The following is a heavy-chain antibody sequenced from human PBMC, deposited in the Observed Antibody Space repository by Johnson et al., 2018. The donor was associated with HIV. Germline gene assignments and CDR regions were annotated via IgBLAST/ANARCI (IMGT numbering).Heavy chain of an antibody. V-gene: IGHV3-33*08. CDR1: GFTVSSND. CDR2: IRCDGSST. D-gene: IGHD3-16*01. J-gene: IGHJ3*02. CDR3: ARGDVGEYVWSFDI. Sequence: QVQLVESGGGLVQPGRSLRLSCAASGFTVSSNDMNWVRQAPGRGLEWVACIRCDGSSTCYADSVKGRITIARDNAHNSLYLQMTSRRAEETAMYHRARGDVGEYVWSFDIWGQGTTVPISS.